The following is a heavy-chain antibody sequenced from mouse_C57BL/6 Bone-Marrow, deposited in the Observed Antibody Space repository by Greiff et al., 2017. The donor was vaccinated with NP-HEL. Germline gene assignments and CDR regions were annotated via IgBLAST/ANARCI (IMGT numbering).Heavy chain of an antibody. Sequence: EVKVVESGGGLVKPGGSLKLSCAASGFTFSSYAMSWVRQTPEKRLEWVATISDGGSYTYYPDNVKGRFTISRDNAKNNLYLQMSHLKSEDTAMYYCARAAYYSEAWFAYWGQGTLVTVSA. D-gene: IGHD2-12*01. CDR3: ARAAYYSEAWFAY. V-gene: IGHV5-4*03. CDR2: ISDGGSYT. CDR1: GFTFSSYA. J-gene: IGHJ3*01.